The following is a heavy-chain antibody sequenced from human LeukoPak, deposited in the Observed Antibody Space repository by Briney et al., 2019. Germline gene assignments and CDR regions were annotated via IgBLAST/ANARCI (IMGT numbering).Heavy chain of an antibody. CDR1: GDSITSGAYF. V-gene: IGHV4-31*03. CDR2: IYYTRST. D-gene: IGHD3-10*01. Sequence: PSQTLSLTCTVSGDSITSGAYFWNWIRQQPGKCLEWIGYIYYTRSTNYNPSLESRVTILLDTSKNEFSLRLSSVTAADTAVYYCARGYYFDSGSFFEDWGQGTLVTVSS. J-gene: IGHJ4*02. CDR3: ARGYYFDSGSFFED.